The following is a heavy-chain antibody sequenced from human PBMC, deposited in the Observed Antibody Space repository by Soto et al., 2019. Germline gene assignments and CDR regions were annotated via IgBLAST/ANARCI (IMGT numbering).Heavy chain of an antibody. CDR2: ISSSGGTI. CDR1: GFTFSKHA. V-gene: IGHV3-23*01. Sequence: GGSLRLSCAAAGFTFSKHAMSWVRQAPGKGLEWVSTISSSGGTIYYTDSVKGRFTITRDNSKNALWLQMNSLRVEDTALYYSAKGSGKIRPHGQDVWGQGTTVTVAS. CDR3: AKGSGKIRPHGQDV. J-gene: IGHJ6*02.